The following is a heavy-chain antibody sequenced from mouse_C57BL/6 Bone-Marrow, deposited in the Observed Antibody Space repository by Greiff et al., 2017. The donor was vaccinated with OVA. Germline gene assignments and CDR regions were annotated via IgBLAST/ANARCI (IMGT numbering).Heavy chain of an antibody. J-gene: IGHJ2*01. D-gene: IGHD4-1*01. Sequence: VQRVESGPGLVQPSQSLSITCTVPGFSLTSYGVHWFRQSPGKGLEWLGVLWSGGCTDYNAAFISRLSISKDNSKSQVFFKMNSLQAEDTAIYYCATSNFYYFDDWGQGTTLTVSS. V-gene: IGHV2-2*01. CDR1: GFSLTSYG. CDR2: LWSGGCT. CDR3: ATSNFYYFDD.